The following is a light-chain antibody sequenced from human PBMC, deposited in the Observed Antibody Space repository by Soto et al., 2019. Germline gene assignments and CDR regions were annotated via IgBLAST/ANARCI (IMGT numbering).Light chain of an antibody. Sequence: QSVLTQPASVSGSPGQSITISCTGTSSDVGGYDYVSWYQHHPGKAPKLMIYDVSNRPSGVSNRFSGSKSGNTASLTISEFQAEDEADYYCSSYTSSSLYVFGTGTKVTVL. CDR2: DVS. J-gene: IGLJ1*01. CDR3: SSYTSSSLYV. V-gene: IGLV2-14*03. CDR1: SSDVGGYDY.